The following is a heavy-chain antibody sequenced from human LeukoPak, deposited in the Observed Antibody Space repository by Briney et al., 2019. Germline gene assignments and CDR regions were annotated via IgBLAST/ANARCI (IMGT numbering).Heavy chain of an antibody. J-gene: IGHJ4*02. V-gene: IGHV5-51*01. CDR1: GYSFTSYW. CDR3: ARRGAVAGTFFDY. D-gene: IGHD6-19*01. CDR2: IYPGDSDT. Sequence: GASLKISCKGSGYSFTSYWIGWVRQMPGKGLEGMGIIYPGDSDTRYSPSLQGQVTISADKSISTAYLQWSSLKASDTAMYYCARRGAVAGTFFDYWGQGTLVTVSS.